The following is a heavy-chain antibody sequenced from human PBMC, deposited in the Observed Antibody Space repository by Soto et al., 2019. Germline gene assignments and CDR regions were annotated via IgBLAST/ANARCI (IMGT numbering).Heavy chain of an antibody. J-gene: IGHJ4*02. V-gene: IGHV3-7*01. CDR3: ASLRSSGWPFDY. Sequence: GGSLRLSCAASEFTFSGYWMSWVRQAPGKGLEWVANIKQDGSEQYYVASVKGRFTVSRDNAKNSLYLQMNGLRAEDTAVYYCASLRSSGWPFDYWGLGTLVTVSS. D-gene: IGHD6-19*01. CDR2: IKQDGSEQ. CDR1: EFTFSGYW.